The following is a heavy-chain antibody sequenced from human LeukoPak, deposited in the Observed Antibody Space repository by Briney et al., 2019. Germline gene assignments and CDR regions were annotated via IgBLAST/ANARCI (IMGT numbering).Heavy chain of an antibody. CDR1: GFSFSNYG. J-gene: IGHJ4*02. Sequence: GGSLRLSCAASGFSFSNYGISWARQAPGKGLEWVSVISGNGDDAFYADSVKGRFRISRDNSKNTVYLQMNSLRADDTAVYYCAKRDWPYYFDYWGQGTLVAVSS. D-gene: IGHD3/OR15-3a*01. CDR2: ISGNGDDA. CDR3: AKRDWPYYFDY. V-gene: IGHV3-23*01.